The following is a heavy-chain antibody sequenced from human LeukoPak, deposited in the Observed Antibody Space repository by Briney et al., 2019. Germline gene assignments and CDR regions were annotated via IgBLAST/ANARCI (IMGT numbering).Heavy chain of an antibody. J-gene: IGHJ3*02. CDR2: ISAYNGNT. Sequence: ASVKVSCKASGYTLTSYGISWVRQAPGQGLEWMGWISAYNGNTNYAQKLQGRVTMTTDTSTSTAYMELRSLRSDDTAVYYCARDGGQWLVTGAFDIWGQGTMVTVSS. CDR1: GYTLTSYG. D-gene: IGHD6-19*01. V-gene: IGHV1-18*01. CDR3: ARDGGQWLVTGAFDI.